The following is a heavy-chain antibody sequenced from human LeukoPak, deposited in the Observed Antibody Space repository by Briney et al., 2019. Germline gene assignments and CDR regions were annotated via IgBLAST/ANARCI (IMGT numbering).Heavy chain of an antibody. J-gene: IGHJ5*02. Sequence: ASVKVSCKASGGTCSSYAISWVRQAPGQGLEWRGGSITIFGTANYAQKFQGRVTITTDDSTSTAYMELSSLRSEDTAVYYCARTGYSSSWYWFDPWGQGTLVTVSS. CDR3: ARTGYSSSWYWFDP. V-gene: IGHV1-69*05. CDR1: GGTCSSYA. D-gene: IGHD6-13*01. CDR2: SITIFGTA.